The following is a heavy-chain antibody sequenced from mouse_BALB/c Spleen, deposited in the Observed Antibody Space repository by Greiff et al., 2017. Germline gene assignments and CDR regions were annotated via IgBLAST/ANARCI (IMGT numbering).Heavy chain of an antibody. V-gene: IGHV1-54*01. D-gene: IGHD2-4*01. J-gene: IGHJ4*01. CDR2: INPGSGGT. CDR3: ARSTMSTTYAMDY. Sequence: QVQLQQSGAELVRPGTSVKVSCKASGYAFTNYLIEWVKQRPGQGLEWIGVINPGSGGTNYNEKFKGKATLTADKSSSTAYMQLSSLTSDDSAVYFCARSTMSTTYAMDYWGQGTSVTVSS. CDR1: GYAFTNYL.